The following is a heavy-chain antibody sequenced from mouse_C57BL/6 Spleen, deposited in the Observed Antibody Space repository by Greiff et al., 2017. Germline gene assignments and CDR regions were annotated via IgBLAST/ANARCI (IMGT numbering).Heavy chain of an antibody. J-gene: IGHJ4*01. Sequence: VQLVESGAELMKPGDSVKLSCKATGYTFTGYWIAWVKQRPGHGLEWIGEILPGSGSNNYNEKLKGKATFTADTSSNTAYMQLSSLTTADSAIYYCASSITTVVAPYAMDYWGQGTSVTVSS. D-gene: IGHD1-1*01. V-gene: IGHV1-9*01. CDR2: ILPGSGSN. CDR3: ASSITTVVAPYAMDY. CDR1: GYTFTGYW.